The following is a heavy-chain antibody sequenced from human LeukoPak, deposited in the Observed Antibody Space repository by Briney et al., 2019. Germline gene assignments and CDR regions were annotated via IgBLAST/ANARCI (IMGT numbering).Heavy chain of an antibody. V-gene: IGHV4-34*01. CDR2: INHSGST. J-gene: IGHJ5*02. D-gene: IGHD3-3*01. Sequence: SETLSLTCAVYGGSFSSYYWSWIRQPPGKGLEWIGEINHSGSTNYNPSLKSRVTISVDTSKNQFSLKLSSVTAADTAVYYCARGAGYDFWSGYYDKNNWFDPWGQGTLVTVSS. CDR3: ARGAGYDFWSGYYDKNNWFDP. CDR1: GGSFSSYY.